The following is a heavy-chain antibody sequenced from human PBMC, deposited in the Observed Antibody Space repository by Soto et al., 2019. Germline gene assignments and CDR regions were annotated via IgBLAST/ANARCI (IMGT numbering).Heavy chain of an antibody. Sequence: SETLSLTCTVSGVSISRGGYYWSWIRQHPGKGLEWIGDIFYSGNPQYNPSLKSRVTISVDTSKNQFSLKLSSVTAADTAVYYCASGQYSSAWYRAEYFQHWGQGTLVTVS. CDR2: IFYSGNP. J-gene: IGHJ1*01. CDR1: GVSISRGGYY. V-gene: IGHV4-31*03. D-gene: IGHD6-19*01. CDR3: ASGQYSSAWYRAEYFQH.